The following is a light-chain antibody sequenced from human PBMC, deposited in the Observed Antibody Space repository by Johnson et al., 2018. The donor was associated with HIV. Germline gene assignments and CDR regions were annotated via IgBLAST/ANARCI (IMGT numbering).Light chain of an antibody. CDR1: SSNIGNNY. Sequence: QSVLTQPPSVSAAPGQKVTISCSGSSSNIGNNYVSWYQQLPGTAPKLLIYDNNKRPSGIPDRFSGSKSGTSATLGITGPQTGDEADYYGGTCDTIMITYVFGTAPKVTVL. V-gene: IGLV1-51*01. CDR2: DNN. CDR3: GTCDTIMITYV. J-gene: IGLJ1*01.